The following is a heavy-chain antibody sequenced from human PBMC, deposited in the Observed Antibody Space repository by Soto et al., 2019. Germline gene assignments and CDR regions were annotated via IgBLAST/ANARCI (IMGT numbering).Heavy chain of an antibody. J-gene: IGHJ6*02. Sequence: ASVKVSCKASGYTFTGYYMHWVRQAPGQGLEWMGWINPNSGGTNYAQKFQGWVTMTRDTSISTAYMELSRLRSDDTAVYYCARALGYCISTSCSPYYYYGMDVWG. CDR1: GYTFTGYY. CDR3: ARALGYCISTSCSPYYYYGMDV. CDR2: INPNSGGT. D-gene: IGHD2-2*01. V-gene: IGHV1-2*04.